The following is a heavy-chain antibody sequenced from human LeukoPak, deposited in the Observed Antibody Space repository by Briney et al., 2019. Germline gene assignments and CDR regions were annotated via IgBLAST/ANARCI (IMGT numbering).Heavy chain of an antibody. CDR1: GFTFSSYA. V-gene: IGHV3-23*01. CDR3: AKDASITMIVVVITYFDY. Sequence: GGSLRLSCAASGFTFSSYAMSWVRQAPGKGLEWVSAISGSGGSTYYADSVKGRFTISRDSSKNTLYLQMNSLRAEDTAVYYCAKDASITMIVVVITYFDYWGQGTLVTVSS. J-gene: IGHJ4*02. CDR2: ISGSGGST. D-gene: IGHD3-22*01.